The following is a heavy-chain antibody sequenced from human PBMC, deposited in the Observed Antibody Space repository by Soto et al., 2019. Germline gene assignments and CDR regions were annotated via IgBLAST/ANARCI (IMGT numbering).Heavy chain of an antibody. D-gene: IGHD4-17*01. CDR3: AKNRWTTEVTEVLLYFDS. CDR2: ISGSGGTT. V-gene: IGHV3-23*01. Sequence: GGSLRLSCAVSGFRFNSYAMVWVRQAPGKGLEWVSTISGSGGTTNYADSVKGRFTISRDNSKNRLYLQMNSLRDEDTAVYYCAKNRWTTEVTEVLLYFDSWGQGTLVTVSS. CDR1: GFRFNSYA. J-gene: IGHJ4*02.